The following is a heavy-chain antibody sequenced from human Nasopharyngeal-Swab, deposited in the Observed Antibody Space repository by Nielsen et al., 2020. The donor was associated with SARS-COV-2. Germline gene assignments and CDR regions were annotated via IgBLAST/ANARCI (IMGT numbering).Heavy chain of an antibody. CDR1: GGSISSSSYY. Sequence: LSLTCTVSGGSISSSSYYWGWIRQAPGKGLEWVSYISSSGSTIYYADSVKGRFTISRDNAKNSLYLQMNSLRAEDTAVYYCARGNSYGFYYFDYWGQGTLVTVSS. CDR2: ISSSGSTI. CDR3: ARGNSYGFYYFDY. J-gene: IGHJ4*02. D-gene: IGHD5-18*01. V-gene: IGHV3-11*04.